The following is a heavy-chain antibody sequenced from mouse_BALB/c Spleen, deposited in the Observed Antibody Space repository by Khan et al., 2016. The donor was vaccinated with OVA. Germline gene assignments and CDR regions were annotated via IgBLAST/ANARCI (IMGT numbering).Heavy chain of an antibody. D-gene: IGHD2-1*01. CDR2: IDPSTSYT. Sequence: VQLQESGAEVAKPGASVKMSCKASGYTFTAYWIHWVKQRPGQGLEWIGYIDPSTSYTEYNQKFKDKATLTTDKSSSTAYMQLSSLTSEDSAVYCGARSGLFGNFDYWGQGTTVTVSA. V-gene: IGHV1-7*01. CDR1: GYTFTAYW. J-gene: IGHJ3*01. CDR3: ARSGLFGNFDY.